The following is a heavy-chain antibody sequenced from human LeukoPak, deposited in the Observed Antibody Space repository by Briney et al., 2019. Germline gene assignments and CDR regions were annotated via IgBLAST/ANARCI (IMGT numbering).Heavy chain of an antibody. V-gene: IGHV3-30*03. CDR3: ASGGSSSFDP. Sequence: PGGSLRLSCAASGFTFSSYGMHWVRQAPGKGLEWVAVISYDGSNKYYADSVKGRFTISRDNSKNTLYLQMNSLRAEDTAVYYCASGGSSSFDPWGQGTLVTVSS. CDR1: GFTFSSYG. J-gene: IGHJ5*02. D-gene: IGHD2-15*01. CDR2: ISYDGSNK.